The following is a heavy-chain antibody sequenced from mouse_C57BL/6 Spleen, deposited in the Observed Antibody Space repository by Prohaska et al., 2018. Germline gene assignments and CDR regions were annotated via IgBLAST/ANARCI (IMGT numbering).Heavy chain of an antibody. D-gene: IGHD2-5*01. CDR2: INPNNGGT. J-gene: IGHJ4*01. Sequence: QQSGPELVKPGASVKISCKASGYTFTDYYMNWVKQSHGKSLEWIGDINPNNGGTSYNQKFKGKATLTVDKSSSTAYMELRSLTSEDSAVYYCARGGKTYYSNYNYAMDYWGQGTSVTVSS. CDR3: ARGGKTYYSNYNYAMDY. CDR1: GYTFTDYY. V-gene: IGHV1-26*01.